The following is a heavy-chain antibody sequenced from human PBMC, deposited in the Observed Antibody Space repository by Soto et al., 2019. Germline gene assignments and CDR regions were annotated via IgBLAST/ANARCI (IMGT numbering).Heavy chain of an antibody. J-gene: IGHJ6*02. V-gene: IGHV1-69*13. CDR1: GGTFSSYA. D-gene: IGHD2-2*01. Sequence: GASVKVSCKASGGTFSSYAISWVRQAPGQGLEWMGGIIPIFGTANYAQKFQGRVTITADESTSTAYMELSSLRSEDTAVYYCALADIVVVPAATATRYYGMDVWGQGTTGTVSS. CDR3: ALADIVVVPAATATRYYGMDV. CDR2: IIPIFGTA.